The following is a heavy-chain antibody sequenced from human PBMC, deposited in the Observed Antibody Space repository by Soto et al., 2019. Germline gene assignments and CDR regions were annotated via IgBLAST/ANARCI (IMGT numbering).Heavy chain of an antibody. Sequence: GGSLRLSCAASGFTFSSYWMSWVRQAPGKGLEWVANIKEDGSENYYVDSVKGRFTISRDNAKNSLYLQMNSPRAEDTALYYCARSRELDYWGQGTLVTVSS. CDR1: GFTFSSYW. CDR3: ARSRELDY. J-gene: IGHJ4*02. V-gene: IGHV3-7*01. CDR2: IKEDGSEN.